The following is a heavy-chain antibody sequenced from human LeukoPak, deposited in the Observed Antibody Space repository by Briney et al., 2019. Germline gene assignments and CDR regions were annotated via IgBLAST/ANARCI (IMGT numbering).Heavy chain of an antibody. CDR1: GGSISSYY. CDR2: IYYSGST. CDR3: ARGGRLGYCSSTSCYIYDY. D-gene: IGHD2-2*02. Sequence: SETLSLTCTVSGGSISSYYWSWIRQPPGRGLEWIGYIYYSGSTNYNPSLKSRVTISVDTSKNQFSLKLSSVTAADTAVYYCARGGRLGYCSSTSCYIYDYWGQGTLVTVSS. J-gene: IGHJ4*02. V-gene: IGHV4-59*12.